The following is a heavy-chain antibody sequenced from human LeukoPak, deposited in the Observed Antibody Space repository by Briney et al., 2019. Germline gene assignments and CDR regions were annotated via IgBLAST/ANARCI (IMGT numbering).Heavy chain of an antibody. V-gene: IGHV3-48*03. CDR1: GFTFSNYE. CDR3: ARRARKRYCSGGSCNHYYYYMDV. CDR2: ISDSGTTI. Sequence: GGSLRLSCAASGFTFSNYEMNWVRQAPGKGLEWVSYISDSGTTIYYGDSVKGRFTISRDNAKKSLYLQMNSLRAEDTAVYYCARRARKRYCSGGSCNHYYYYMDVWGKGTTVTISS. J-gene: IGHJ6*03. D-gene: IGHD2-15*01.